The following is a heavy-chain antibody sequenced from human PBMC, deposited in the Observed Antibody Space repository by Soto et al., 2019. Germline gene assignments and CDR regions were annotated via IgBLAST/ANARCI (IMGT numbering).Heavy chain of an antibody. J-gene: IGHJ5*02. CDR1: GGSTSGYY. CDR2: IHSSGTT. D-gene: IGHD1-26*01. V-gene: IGHV4-59*01. CDR3: ARHKKWAEQGWFDP. Sequence: QVQLQESGPGLVKPSETVSVTCNVSGGSTSGYYWTWIRQSPGKGLEWIGYIHSSGTTTYNPSLKSRVTISIDASMNQVYLRVTSVTAADTAIYYCARHKKWAEQGWFDPWGQGTQVTVSS.